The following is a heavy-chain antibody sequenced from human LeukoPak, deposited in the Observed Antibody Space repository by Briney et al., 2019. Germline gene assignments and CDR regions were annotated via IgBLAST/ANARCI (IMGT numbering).Heavy chain of an antibody. J-gene: IGHJ4*02. D-gene: IGHD6-19*01. CDR2: ISTDESST. Sequence: GGSLRLSCAASGFTFSSYWMHWVRQNPGKGLEWVSRISTDESSTWYADSVKGRFTISRDNAKNTLYLQMNSLRAEDTAVYYCAGGSIVVAGTRSSLDYWGQGTLVTASS. CDR3: AGGSIVVAGTRSSLDY. V-gene: IGHV3-74*01. CDR1: GFTFSSYW.